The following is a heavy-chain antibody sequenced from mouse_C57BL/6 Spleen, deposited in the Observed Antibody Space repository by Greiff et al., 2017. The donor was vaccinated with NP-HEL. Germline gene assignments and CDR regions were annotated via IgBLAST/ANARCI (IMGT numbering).Heavy chain of an antibody. CDR1: GYAFSSYW. V-gene: IGHV1-80*01. J-gene: IGHJ4*01. CDR3: ARSYYYGSSPYYYAMDY. CDR2: IYPGDGDT. D-gene: IGHD1-1*01. Sequence: VQRKKEGAELVKPGASVKISCKASGYAFSSYWMNWVKQRPGKGLEWIGQIYPGDGDTNYNGKFKGKATLTADKSSSTAYMQLSSLTSEDSAVYFCARSYYYGSSPYYYAMDYWGQGTSVTVSS.